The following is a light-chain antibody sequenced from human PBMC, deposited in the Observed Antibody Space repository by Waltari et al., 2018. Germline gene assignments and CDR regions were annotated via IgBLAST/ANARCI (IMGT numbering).Light chain of an antibody. Sequence: DLQLTQSPSFLSASVGDRVTIPCRASQGISRHLVWYQVKPGKAPNVLISLASTLQSGVPTRFGGSGVGTEFTPTISSVQAEDFGIYYCMQRHEYPLTLGQGTRLDIK. CDR3: MQRHEYPLT. CDR2: LAS. J-gene: IGKJ5*01. V-gene: IGKV1-9*01. CDR1: QGISRH.